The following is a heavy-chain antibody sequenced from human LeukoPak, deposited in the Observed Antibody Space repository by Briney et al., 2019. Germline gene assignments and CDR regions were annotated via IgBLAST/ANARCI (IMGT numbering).Heavy chain of an antibody. CDR2: IKSDGSEK. Sequence: GGSLRLSCAASGFTFSSYWMSWDRQSPGKGLEWVANIKSDGSEKYFMDSVKGRFTISRDNAKNALYLEMNSLRAEDTAEYFCARERMYSGSGSTYPYYDYWGQGTLVTVSS. D-gene: IGHD3-10*01. CDR1: GFTFSSYW. V-gene: IGHV3-7*01. J-gene: IGHJ4*02. CDR3: ARERMYSGSGSTYPYYDY.